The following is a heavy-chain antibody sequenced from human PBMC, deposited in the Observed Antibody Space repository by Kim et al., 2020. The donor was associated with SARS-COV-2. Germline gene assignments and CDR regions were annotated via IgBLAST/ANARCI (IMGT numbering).Heavy chain of an antibody. CDR3: ARRGVTRSTPSSRFDP. V-gene: IGHV4-31*03. CDR1: GGSISSGGYY. J-gene: IGHJ5*02. CDR2: IYYSGST. Sequence: SETLSLTCTVSGGSISSGGYYWSWIRQHPGKGLEWIGYIYYSGSTYYNPSLKSRVTISVDTSKNQFSLKLSSVTAADTAVYYCARRGVTRSTPSSRFDPWGQGTLVTVSS. D-gene: IGHD3-10*01.